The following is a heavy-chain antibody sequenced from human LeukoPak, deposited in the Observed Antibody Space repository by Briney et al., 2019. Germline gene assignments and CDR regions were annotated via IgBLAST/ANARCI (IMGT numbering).Heavy chain of an antibody. Sequence: PGGSLRLSCAASGFTFSNYWMSWVRQAPGKGLELVANMKQDGSETYYVDSVKGRFTISRDNAKNSLSLLMNSLRAEDTAVYYCAKASAGYFDYWGQGALVTVSS. V-gene: IGHV3-7*01. CDR2: MKQDGSET. J-gene: IGHJ4*02. CDR3: AKASAGYFDY. CDR1: GFTFSNYW.